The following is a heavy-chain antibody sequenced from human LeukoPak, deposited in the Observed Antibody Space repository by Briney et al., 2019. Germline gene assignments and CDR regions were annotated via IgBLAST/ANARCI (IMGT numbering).Heavy chain of an antibody. CDR1: GFTFSSYA. J-gene: IGHJ3*02. D-gene: IGHD1-20*01. V-gene: IGHV3-23*01. Sequence: GGSLTLSCAAFGFTFSSYAMSWVRQAPGKGLEWVSAISGSGGSTYYADSVKGRFTISRDNSKNTLYLQMNSLRAEDTAVYYCATDPYNWIVDAFDIWGQGAMVTVSS. CDR3: ATDPYNWIVDAFDI. CDR2: ISGSGGST.